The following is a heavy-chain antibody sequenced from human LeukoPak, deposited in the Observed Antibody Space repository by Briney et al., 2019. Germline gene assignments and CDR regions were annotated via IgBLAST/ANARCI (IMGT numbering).Heavy chain of an antibody. J-gene: IGHJ4*02. Sequence: PGGSLRLSCAASGFTVSSNYMSWVRQAPGKGLEWVSVIYSGGSTYYADSVKGRFTISRHNSKNTLYLQMNSLRAEDTAVYYCASSKGRGSYLSLDYWGQGTLVTVSS. CDR3: ASSKGRGSYLSLDY. D-gene: IGHD1-26*01. CDR1: GFTVSSNY. V-gene: IGHV3-53*04. CDR2: IYSGGST.